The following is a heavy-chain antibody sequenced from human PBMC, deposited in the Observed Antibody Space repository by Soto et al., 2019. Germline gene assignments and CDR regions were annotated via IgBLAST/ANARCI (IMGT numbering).Heavy chain of an antibody. CDR1: EFTFSSFS. J-gene: IGHJ4*02. CDR3: ARDLGWAFDC. V-gene: IGHV3-48*02. Sequence: EVQLVESGGGLVQRGGSLRLSCAASEFTFSSFSMNWVRQAPGRGLEWISYIGGGGRLISYADSVKGRFAISRDNAQNSLYLQMDSLRDEDTAVYYCARDLGWAFDCWGQGTLVTVSS. D-gene: IGHD6-19*01. CDR2: IGGGGRLI.